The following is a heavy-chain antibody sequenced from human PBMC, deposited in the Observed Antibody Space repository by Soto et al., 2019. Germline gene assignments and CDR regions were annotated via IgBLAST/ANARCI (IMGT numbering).Heavy chain of an antibody. D-gene: IGHD1-26*01. CDR2: ISGSGGSM. J-gene: IGHJ4*02. V-gene: IGHV3-23*01. CDR1: GFTFSSYA. Sequence: EVQLLESGGGLVQPGGSLRLSCAASGFTFSSYAMRWVRQAPGKGLEWVSAISGSGGSMYYADSVKGRFTISRDNSKNTLYLQMNNLRAEDTAVYYCARRGSGSYYDYWGQGTLVTVSS. CDR3: ARRGSGSYYDY.